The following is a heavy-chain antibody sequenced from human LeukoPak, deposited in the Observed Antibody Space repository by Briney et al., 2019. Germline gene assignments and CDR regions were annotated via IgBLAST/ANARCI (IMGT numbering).Heavy chain of an antibody. V-gene: IGHV1-46*01. D-gene: IGHD6-6*01. CDR1: GYTFTSYY. J-gene: IGHJ4*02. CDR3: ARDGIAARPEDY. CDR2: INPSGGST. Sequence: ASVKVSCKASGYTFTSYYMHWVRQAPGQGLEWMGIINPSGGSTSYAQKFQDRVTMTRDTSTSTVYMELSSLRSEDTAVYYCARDGIAARPEDYWGQGTLVTVSS.